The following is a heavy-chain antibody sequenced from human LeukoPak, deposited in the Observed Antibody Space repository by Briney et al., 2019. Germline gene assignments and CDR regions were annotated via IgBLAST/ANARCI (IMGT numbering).Heavy chain of an antibody. CDR3: AKDIRIAAAHCFDY. CDR1: GFTFSSYS. V-gene: IGHV3-23*01. CDR2: ISGSGGST. Sequence: GGSLRLSCAATGFTFSSYSMNWVRQAPGKGLEWVSAISGSGGSTYYADSVKGRFTISRDNSKNTLYLQMNSLRAENTAVYYCAKDIRIAAAHCFDYWGQGTLVTVSS. D-gene: IGHD6-13*01. J-gene: IGHJ4*02.